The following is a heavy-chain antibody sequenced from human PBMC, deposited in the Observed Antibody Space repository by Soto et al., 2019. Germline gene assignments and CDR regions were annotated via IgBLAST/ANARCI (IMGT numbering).Heavy chain of an antibody. D-gene: IGHD7-27*01. Sequence: SETLSLTCAVYGGSFSGYYWSWIRQPPGKGLEWIGEINHSGSTNYNPSLKSRVTISVDTSKNQFSLKLSSVTAADTAVYYCARGGNWGSDDAFDIWGQGTMVTVSS. CDR2: INHSGST. V-gene: IGHV4-34*01. J-gene: IGHJ3*02. CDR1: GGSFSGYY. CDR3: ARGGNWGSDDAFDI.